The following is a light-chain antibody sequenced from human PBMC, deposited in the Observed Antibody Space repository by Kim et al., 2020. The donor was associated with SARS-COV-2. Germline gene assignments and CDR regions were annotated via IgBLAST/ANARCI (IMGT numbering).Light chain of an antibody. CDR3: AAWDDSLNGYV. Sequence: QSVLTQPPSVSEAPRQRVTISGSGSSSNIGNNAVNWYQQLPGKAPKLLIYYDDLLPSGVSDRFSGSKSGTSASLAISGLQSEDEADYYCAAWDDSLNGYVFGTGTQLTVL. CDR1: SSNIGNNA. J-gene: IGLJ1*01. V-gene: IGLV1-36*01. CDR2: YDD.